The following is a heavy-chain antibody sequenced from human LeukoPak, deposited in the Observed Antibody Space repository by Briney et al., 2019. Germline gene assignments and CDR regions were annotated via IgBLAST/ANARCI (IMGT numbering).Heavy chain of an antibody. Sequence: GGSLRLSCAASGFTFRNYCMTWVRQVPGKGLEWVASIKQDESEKYFLDSVKGRFTISRDNAENSLYLQMNSLRAEDTAVYYGARVYYQDSGTSYRHLDYWGQGTLVTVSS. CDR2: IKQDESEK. CDR3: ARVYYQDSGTSYRHLDY. D-gene: IGHD3-22*01. J-gene: IGHJ4*02. CDR1: GFTFRNYC. V-gene: IGHV3-7*01.